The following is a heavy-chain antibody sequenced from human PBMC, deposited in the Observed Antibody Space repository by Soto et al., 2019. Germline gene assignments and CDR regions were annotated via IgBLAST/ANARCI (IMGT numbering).Heavy chain of an antibody. Sequence: QVQLVQSGAEVKKPGSSVKVSCKASGGTFSSYAISWVRQAPGQGLEWMGGTIPIFGTANYAQRFQGRVTITADESTSTAYMELSSLRSEDTAVYYCARDAAAVDTAMVTFDYWGQGTLVTVSS. CDR2: TIPIFGTA. CDR1: GGTFSSYA. CDR3: ARDAAAVDTAMVTFDY. J-gene: IGHJ4*02. V-gene: IGHV1-69*01. D-gene: IGHD5-18*01.